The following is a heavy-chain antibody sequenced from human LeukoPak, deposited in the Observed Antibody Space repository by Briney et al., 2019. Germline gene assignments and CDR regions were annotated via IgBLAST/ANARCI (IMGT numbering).Heavy chain of an antibody. V-gene: IGHV3-30*03. CDR1: GFTFSSYG. CDR2: ISYDGSNK. CDR3: ARVVVVAATPEPFDI. J-gene: IGHJ3*02. D-gene: IGHD2-15*01. Sequence: GGSLRLSCAASGFTFSSYGMQWVRQAPGKGLEWVAVISYDGSNKYYADSVKGRFTISRDNSKNTLYLQMNSLRAEDTAVYYCARVVVVAATPEPFDIWGQGTMVTVSS.